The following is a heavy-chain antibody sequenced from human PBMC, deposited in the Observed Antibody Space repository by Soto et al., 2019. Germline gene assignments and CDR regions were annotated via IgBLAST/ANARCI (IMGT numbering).Heavy chain of an antibody. V-gene: IGHV1-46*03. Sequence: ASVKVSCKASGYTFTSYYIHWVRQAPGQGLEWMGIINPSGGSTSYAQKFQGRVTMTRETSTSTVYMEVSGLRSEDTAVYYCARDQEPSTLYYDYYYMDVWGKGTTVTVSS. CDR2: INPSGGST. CDR1: GYTFTSYY. J-gene: IGHJ6*03. CDR3: ARDQEPSTLYYDYYYMDV.